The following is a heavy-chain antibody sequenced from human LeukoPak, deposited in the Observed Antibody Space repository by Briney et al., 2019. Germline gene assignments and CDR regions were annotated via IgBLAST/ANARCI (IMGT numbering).Heavy chain of an antibody. CDR1: GASISSYY. V-gene: IGHV4-59*08. Sequence: PSETLSLTCTVSGASISSYYWSRIRQPPGKGLEWIWCIYYSGSTTYNPSLKSRVTISVDTSKNQFSLRLSSVTAADTAVYYCARGGELLNYWGQGTLVTVSS. D-gene: IGHD1-26*01. CDR2: IYYSGST. J-gene: IGHJ4*02. CDR3: ARGGELLNY.